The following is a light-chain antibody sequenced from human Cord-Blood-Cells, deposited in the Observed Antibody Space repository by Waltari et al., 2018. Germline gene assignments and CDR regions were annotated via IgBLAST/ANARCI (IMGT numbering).Light chain of an antibody. CDR1: SSDVGGYNF. Sequence: QSALTQPPSVSGSPGQSITIPCTGTSSDVGGYNFFSWYQQHPGKAPKLMLYDVSKRPSGVSNRLSGSKSGNTASLTISGLQAEDEADYYCSSYTSSSTWVFGGGTKLTVL. CDR2: DVS. V-gene: IGLV2-14*01. CDR3: SSYTSSSTWV. J-gene: IGLJ3*02.